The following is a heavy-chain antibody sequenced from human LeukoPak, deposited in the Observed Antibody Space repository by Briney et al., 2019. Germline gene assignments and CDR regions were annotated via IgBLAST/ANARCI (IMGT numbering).Heavy chain of an antibody. CDR1: GFTFSSYE. CDR2: ISSSGSTI. J-gene: IGHJ4*02. Sequence: GGSLRLSCAASGFTFSSYEMNWVRQAPGKGLEWVSYISSSGSTIYYADSVKGRFTISRDNAKNLLYLQMNSLRAEDTAVYYCARSGIAARPGIGYWGQGTLVTVSS. D-gene: IGHD6-6*01. CDR3: ARSGIAARPGIGY. V-gene: IGHV3-48*03.